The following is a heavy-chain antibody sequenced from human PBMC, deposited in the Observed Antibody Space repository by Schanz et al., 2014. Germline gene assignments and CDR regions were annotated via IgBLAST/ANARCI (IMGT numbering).Heavy chain of an antibody. V-gene: IGHV3-30-3*01. CDR1: GFTFSSYA. CDR2: ISNDGSIK. J-gene: IGHJ4*02. Sequence: QVQLLQFGGGVVQPGRSLRLSCAASGFTFSSYAMHWVRQAPGKGLEWVALISNDGSIKYYADSVEGRFTISRDNSRNTLYLQMNSLRTQDTAVYYCASPSGYSDYGTYFDFWGQGTRVTVSS. CDR3: ASPSGYSDYGTYFDF. D-gene: IGHD5-12*01.